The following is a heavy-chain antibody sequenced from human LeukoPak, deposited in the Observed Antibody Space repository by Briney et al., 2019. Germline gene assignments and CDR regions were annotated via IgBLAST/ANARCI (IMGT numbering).Heavy chain of an antibody. CDR3: ASEYYYGSGSFSEGY. J-gene: IGHJ4*02. CDR2: IYSGGST. D-gene: IGHD3-10*01. V-gene: IGHV3-53*01. Sequence: GGSLRLSCAASGFTVSSNYMSWVRQAPGKGLEWVSVIYSGGSTYYADSVKGRFTISRDNSKNTLYLQMNSLRAEDTAVYYCASEYYYGSGSFSEGYWGQGILVTVSS. CDR1: GFTVSSNY.